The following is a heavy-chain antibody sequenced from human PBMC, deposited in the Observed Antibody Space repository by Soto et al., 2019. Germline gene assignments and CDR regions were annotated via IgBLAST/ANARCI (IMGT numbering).Heavy chain of an antibody. V-gene: IGHV3-74*03. D-gene: IGHD3-3*01. CDR1: GFSLRSQW. CDR2: SSPDGST. Sequence: GGSLRLSCAASGFSLRSQWMHWIRQTPGKGLEWVSRSSPDGSTVYADSVKGRFTTSRDNAKNTVYLQMNSLRAEDTAVYYCSVSIFGVVHYWGHGTLVTVSS. CDR3: SVSIFGVVHY. J-gene: IGHJ4*01.